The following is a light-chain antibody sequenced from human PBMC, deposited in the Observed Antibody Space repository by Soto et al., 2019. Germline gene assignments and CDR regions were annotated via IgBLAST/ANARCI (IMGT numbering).Light chain of an antibody. Sequence: DNQMTQSPSTLSASVGDRVTITCRASQSINNGLAWYQQKPGKAPKLLIYKASTLESGVPSRFSGSESGTEFTLTISSLQPDDFAIYYCQQYNSYSWTFGQGTKVDIK. CDR3: QQYNSYSWT. CDR1: QSINNG. CDR2: KAS. J-gene: IGKJ1*01. V-gene: IGKV1-5*03.